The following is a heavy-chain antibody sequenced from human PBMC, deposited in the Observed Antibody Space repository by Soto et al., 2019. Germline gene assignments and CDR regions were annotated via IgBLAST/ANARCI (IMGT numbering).Heavy chain of an antibody. Sequence: EVQLLESGGGLVQPGESLRLSCAASGFTFTNYAMSWARQAPGKGLEWVSTISASGGSTYYVDSVKGRFSISRDNSKNTLYMQMSSLRAGDTAVYFCAKDPNAPPHDYWGKGTLFPVSS. D-gene: IGHD2-2*01. V-gene: IGHV3-23*01. CDR2: ISASGGST. CDR3: AKDPNAPPHDY. J-gene: IGHJ4*02. CDR1: GFTFTNYA.